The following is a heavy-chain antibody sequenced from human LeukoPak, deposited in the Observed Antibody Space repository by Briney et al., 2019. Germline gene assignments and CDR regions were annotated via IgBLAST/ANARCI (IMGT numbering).Heavy chain of an antibody. CDR1: GFTVSSNY. V-gene: IGHV3-53*01. D-gene: IGHD6-13*01. Sequence: GGSLRLSCAASGFTVSSNYMSWVRQAPGKGLEWVSVIYSGGSTYYADSVKGRFTISRDNSKNTLYLQMNSLRAEDTAVYYCARDPGSTWVPDYWGQGTLVTVSS. CDR2: IYSGGST. J-gene: IGHJ4*02. CDR3: ARDPGSTWVPDY.